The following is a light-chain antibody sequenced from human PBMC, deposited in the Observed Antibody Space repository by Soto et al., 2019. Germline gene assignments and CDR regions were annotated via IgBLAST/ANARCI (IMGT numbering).Light chain of an antibody. CDR3: QQYDSYAWT. V-gene: IGKV1-5*01. CDR1: QSISSG. J-gene: IGKJ1*01. CDR2: DAS. Sequence: DIQMTQSPSILSASVGDRVTITCRASQSISSGLAWYQQKPGKAPKLLIYDASSLESGVPSRFSGIGSGTEFTLTITSLQPDDFATYYCQQYDSYAWTFGQGTKVEIK.